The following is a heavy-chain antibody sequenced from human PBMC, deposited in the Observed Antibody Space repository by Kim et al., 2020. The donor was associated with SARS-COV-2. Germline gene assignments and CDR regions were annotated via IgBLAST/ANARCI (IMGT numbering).Heavy chain of an antibody. Sequence: SVKVSCKASGFTFTSSAVQWVRQARGQRLEWIGWIVVGSGNTNYAQKFQERVTITRDMSTSTAYMELSSLRSEDTAVYYCAADTRYSSGWYYYYYGMDVWGQGTTVTVSS. J-gene: IGHJ6*02. CDR3: AADTRYSSGWYYYYYGMDV. CDR2: IVVGSGNT. V-gene: IGHV1-58*01. CDR1: GFTFTSSA. D-gene: IGHD6-19*01.